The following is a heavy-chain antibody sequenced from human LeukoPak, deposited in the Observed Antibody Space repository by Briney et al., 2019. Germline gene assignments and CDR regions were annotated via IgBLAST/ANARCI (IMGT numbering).Heavy chain of an antibody. CDR1: GFTFSDYY. D-gene: IGHD2-2*01. J-gene: IGHJ4*02. Sequence: GGSLRLSCAASGFTFSDYYMSWILQAPGKGLEGVSYISSSGSTIYYADSVKGRFTISRDNAKNSLYLQMNSLRAEDTAVYYCAREGSYCSSTSCLPYFDYWGQGTLVTVSS. CDR2: ISSSGSTI. CDR3: AREGSYCSSTSCLPYFDY. V-gene: IGHV3-11*04.